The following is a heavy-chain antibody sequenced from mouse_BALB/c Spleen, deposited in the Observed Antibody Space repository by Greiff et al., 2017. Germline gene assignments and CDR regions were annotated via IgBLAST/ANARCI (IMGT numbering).Heavy chain of an antibody. CDR2: INPYNGDT. D-gene: IGHD2-4*01. CDR3: GRSYDYDDADY. Sequence: VQLQQPGAELVRPGVSVKLSCKASGYSFTGYFMNWVKQSHGKSLEWIGRINPYNGDTFYNQKFKGKATLTVDKSSSTAHMELLSLTSEDSAVYNCGRSYDYDDADYWGQGTSVTVSS. V-gene: IGHV1-37*01. J-gene: IGHJ4*01. CDR1: GYSFTGYF.